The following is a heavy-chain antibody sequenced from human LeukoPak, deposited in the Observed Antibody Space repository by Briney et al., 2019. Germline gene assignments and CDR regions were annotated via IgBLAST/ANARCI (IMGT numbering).Heavy chain of an antibody. J-gene: IGHJ4*02. CDR2: ISGGGSTI. Sequence: GGSLRLSCAACLFTFSSYTMNWVRQAPGKGLEWISYISGGGSTIYYADSVKGRFTISRDSAKNSLFLQMNSLRADDTAVYYCARTSGFRFLEWLSGFDYWGQGALVTVSS. CDR3: ARTSGFRFLEWLSGFDY. CDR1: LFTFSSYT. D-gene: IGHD3-3*01. V-gene: IGHV3-48*01.